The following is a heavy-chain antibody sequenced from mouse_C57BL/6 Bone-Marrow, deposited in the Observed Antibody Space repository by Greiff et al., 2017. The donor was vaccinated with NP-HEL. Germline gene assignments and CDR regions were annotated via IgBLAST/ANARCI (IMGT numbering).Heavy chain of an antibody. Sequence: VKLVESGPELVKPGASVKISCKASGYTFTDYSINWVKQRPGPGLEWIGWIFPGSGSTYYNQKFKGKATLTVDKSSSTAYMLLSSLTSEDSAVYFGARLINYGYDGYYAMDDWGQGTSVTVSS. CDR2: IFPGSGST. D-gene: IGHD2-2*01. CDR3: ARLINYGYDGYYAMDD. J-gene: IGHJ4*01. V-gene: IGHV1-75*01. CDR1: GYTFTDYS.